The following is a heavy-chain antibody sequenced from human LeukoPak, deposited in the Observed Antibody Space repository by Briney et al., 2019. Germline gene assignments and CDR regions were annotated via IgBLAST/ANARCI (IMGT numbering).Heavy chain of an antibody. CDR3: AKGPTNWNGYPVDY. CDR1: GFTFSSYA. CDR2: ISGSGGST. D-gene: IGHD3-3*01. V-gene: IGHV3-23*01. J-gene: IGHJ4*02. Sequence: PGGSLRLSCTASGFTFSSYAMSWVRQAPGKGLEWVSGISGSGGSTYYADSVKGRFTISRDNSKNTLYLQMNSLRAEDTAVYYCAKGPTNWNGYPVDYWGQGTLVTVSS.